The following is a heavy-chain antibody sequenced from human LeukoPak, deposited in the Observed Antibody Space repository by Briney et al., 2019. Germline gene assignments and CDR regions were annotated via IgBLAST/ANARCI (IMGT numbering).Heavy chain of an antibody. CDR3: ARLKSGAFDI. V-gene: IGHV4-59*08. CDR1: GGSISSYY. J-gene: IGHJ3*02. D-gene: IGHD3-10*01. CDR2: IYYSGST. Sequence: SETLSLTCAVSGGSISSYYWSWIRQPPGKGLEWIGYIYYSGSTNYNPSLKSRVTISVDTSKNQFSLKLSSVTAADTAVYYCARLKSGAFDIWGQGTMVTVSS.